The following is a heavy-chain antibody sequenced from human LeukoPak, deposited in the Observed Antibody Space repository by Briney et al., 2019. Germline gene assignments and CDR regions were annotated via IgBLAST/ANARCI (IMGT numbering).Heavy chain of an antibody. Sequence: SGGSLRLSCAASGFTFDDYAMHWVRQAPGKGLEWVSLISGDGGSTYYADSVKGRFTISRDNSKNSLYLQMNSLRTEGTALYYCAKGAVAGTLDYWGQGTLVTVSS. J-gene: IGHJ4*02. V-gene: IGHV3-43*02. D-gene: IGHD6-19*01. CDR1: GFTFDDYA. CDR3: AKGAVAGTLDY. CDR2: ISGDGGST.